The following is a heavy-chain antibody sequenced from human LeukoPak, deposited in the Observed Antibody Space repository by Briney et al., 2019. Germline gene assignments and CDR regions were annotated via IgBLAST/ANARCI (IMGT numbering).Heavy chain of an antibody. V-gene: IGHV3-11*06. D-gene: IGHD3-9*01. CDR2: ISSSSSYI. CDR1: GFTFSDYY. CDR3: ARGPYYDILTGYYFDY. Sequence: SGGSLRLSCAASGFTFSDYYMSWIRQAPGKGLEWVSSISSSSSYIYYADSVKGRFTISRDNAKNSLYLQMNSLRAEDTAVYYCARGPYYDILTGYYFDYWGQGTLVTVSS. J-gene: IGHJ4*02.